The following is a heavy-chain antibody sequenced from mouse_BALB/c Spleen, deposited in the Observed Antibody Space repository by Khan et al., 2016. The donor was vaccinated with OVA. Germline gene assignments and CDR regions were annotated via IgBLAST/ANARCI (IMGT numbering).Heavy chain of an antibody. CDR2: INPSTGYT. CDR1: GYTFTSYW. Sequence: QVQLQQSGAELAKPGASVKMSCKASGYTFTSYWMHWVKQRPGQGLEWIGYINPSTGYTKYNQKFKDKATLTADKSSSTAYMQLSSLTSEDSAVYYCARGGYDSGVFDYWGQGTTLTVSS. CDR3: ARGGYDSGVFDY. V-gene: IGHV1-7*01. J-gene: IGHJ2*01. D-gene: IGHD2-4*01.